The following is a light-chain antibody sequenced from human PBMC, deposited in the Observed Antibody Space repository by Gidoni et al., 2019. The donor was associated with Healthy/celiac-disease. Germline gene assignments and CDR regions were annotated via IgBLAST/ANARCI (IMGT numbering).Light chain of an antibody. J-gene: IGKJ4*01. CDR2: DAS. V-gene: IGKV3-11*01. CDR3: QQRSNWLT. CDR1: QSVSSY. Sequence: EIVVTQSPATLSLSPGERATLSCRASQSVSSYLAWYQQKHGQAPRLLIYDASNRATGILARFSGSGSGTDFTLTISSLEPEDFAVYYCQQRSNWLTFGGGTKVEIK.